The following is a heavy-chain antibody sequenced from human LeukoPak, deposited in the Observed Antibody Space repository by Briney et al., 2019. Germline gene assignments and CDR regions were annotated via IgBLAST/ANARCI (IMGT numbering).Heavy chain of an antibody. Sequence: GGSLRLSCAASGFTFSSYAMSWVRQAPGKGLEWVSAISGSGDSTYYADSVKGRFTISRDDSENTLYLQMNRLRADDAAVYHCAREHSLVAIHDAFDIWGQGTMVTVSS. CDR1: GFTFSSYA. CDR3: AREHSLVAIHDAFDI. D-gene: IGHD5-12*01. V-gene: IGHV3-23*01. CDR2: ISGSGDST. J-gene: IGHJ3*02.